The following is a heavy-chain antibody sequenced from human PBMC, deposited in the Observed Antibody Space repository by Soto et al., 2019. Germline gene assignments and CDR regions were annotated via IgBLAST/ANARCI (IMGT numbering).Heavy chain of an antibody. CDR3: AREPRGLYGDYEAYNWFDP. D-gene: IGHD4-17*01. Sequence: ASVKVSCKASGYTFTSYGISWVRQAPGQGLEWMGWISAYNGNTNYAQKLQGRVTMTTDTSTSTAYMELRSLRSDDTAVYYCAREPRGLYGDYEAYNWFDPWGQGALVTVSS. CDR2: ISAYNGNT. V-gene: IGHV1-18*01. CDR1: GYTFTSYG. J-gene: IGHJ5*02.